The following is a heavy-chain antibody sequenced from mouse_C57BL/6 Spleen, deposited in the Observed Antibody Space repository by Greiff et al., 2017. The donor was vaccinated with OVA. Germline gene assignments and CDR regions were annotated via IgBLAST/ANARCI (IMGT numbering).Heavy chain of an antibody. D-gene: IGHD2-5*01. CDR2: ISGGGGNT. Sequence: EVQGVESGGGLVKPGGSLKLSCAASGFTFSSYTMSWVRQTPEKRLEWVATISGGGGNTYYPDSVKGRFTISRDNAKNTLYLQMSSLRSEDTALYYCARRSYSNYWYFDVWGTGTTVTVSS. CDR3: ARRSYSNYWYFDV. CDR1: GFTFSSYT. V-gene: IGHV5-9*01. J-gene: IGHJ1*03.